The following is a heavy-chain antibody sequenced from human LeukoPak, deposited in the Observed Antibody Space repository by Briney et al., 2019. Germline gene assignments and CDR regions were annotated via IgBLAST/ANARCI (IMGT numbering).Heavy chain of an antibody. CDR2: ITSGVNYV. CDR3: ARDHAYRTDY. Sequence: GGSLRLSCAASGFTFTTYTMNWVRQAPGKGLEWVSSITSGVNYVNYADSVKGRFTISRDNAENSLYLQMNSLRAEDTAVYYCARDHAYRTDYWGQGTLVTVSS. D-gene: IGHD2-2*01. J-gene: IGHJ4*02. V-gene: IGHV3-21*01. CDR1: GFTFTTYT.